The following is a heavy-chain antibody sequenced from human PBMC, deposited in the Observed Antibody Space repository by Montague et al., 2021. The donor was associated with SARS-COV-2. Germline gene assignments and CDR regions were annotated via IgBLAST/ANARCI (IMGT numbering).Heavy chain of an antibody. D-gene: IGHD3-22*01. V-gene: IGHV4-39*07. CDR1: GGAISSSSYY. CDR2: IYYSGST. J-gene: IGHJ6*02. Sequence: SETLSLTCAVYGGAISSSSYYWGWIRQPPGKGLEWIGSIYYSGSTYYXPSLKSRVTISVDTSKNQFSLKLSSVTAADTAVYYCARDTRITMLVVVNRYGMGVWGQGTTATVSS. CDR3: ARDTRITMLVVVNRYGMGV.